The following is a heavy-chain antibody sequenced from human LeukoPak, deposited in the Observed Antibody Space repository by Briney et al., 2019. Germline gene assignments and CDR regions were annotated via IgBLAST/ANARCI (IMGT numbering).Heavy chain of an antibody. V-gene: IGHV3-48*03. D-gene: IGHD2-2*01. Sequence: GGSLRLSCAASGFTFSSYEMNWVRQAPGKGLEWVSYISSSGSTTYYADSVKGRFTISRDNSKNTLYLQINSLRAADTAVYSCAKDDCSSPSCSGVYWGQGTLVTVSS. CDR2: ISSSGSTT. CDR1: GFTFSSYE. J-gene: IGHJ4*02. CDR3: AKDDCSSPSCSGVY.